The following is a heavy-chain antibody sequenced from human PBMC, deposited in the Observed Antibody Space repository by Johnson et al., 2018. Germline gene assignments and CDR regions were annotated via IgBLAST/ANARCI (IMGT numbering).Heavy chain of an antibody. CDR3: ARERVNAFDI. V-gene: IGHV1-69*01. CDR2: IIPIFGTA. CDR1: GGTFSSSA. J-gene: IGHJ3*02. Sequence: VQLVESGAEVKKPGSSVKVSCQASGGTFSSSAISWVRQAPGQGLEWMGGIIPIFGTATYAQTSQGRVTTTADEATSTAYMELSSLRSEDPAVYYCARERVNAFDIWGEGTMVTVSS.